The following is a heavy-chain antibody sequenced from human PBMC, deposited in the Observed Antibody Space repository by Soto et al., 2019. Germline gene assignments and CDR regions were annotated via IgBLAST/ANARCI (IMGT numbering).Heavy chain of an antibody. Sequence: QVQLVQSGTEVKKPGASVKVSCTASGYIFTSYAIHWVRQAPGQRLEWMGWINAGKGNTKYSHKFQGRVTITRDTSASVAYMELSSLASEDTAVYYCARSEVIPEGCDCWGQGTLVTVSS. CDR2: INAGKGNT. CDR1: GYIFTSYA. CDR3: ARSEVIPEGCDC. D-gene: IGHD2-2*02. J-gene: IGHJ4*02. V-gene: IGHV1-3*01.